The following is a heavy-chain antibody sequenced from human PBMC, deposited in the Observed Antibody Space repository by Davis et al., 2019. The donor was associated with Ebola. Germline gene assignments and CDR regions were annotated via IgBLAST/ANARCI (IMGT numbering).Heavy chain of an antibody. CDR2: ISYDGSNK. J-gene: IGHJ4*02. Sequence: GESLKISCAASGFTFSSYGMHWVRQAPGKGLEWVAVISYDGSNKYYADSVKGRFTISRDNSKNTLYLQMNSLRAEDTAAYYCAKWELGIDYWGQGTLVTVSS. D-gene: IGHD7-27*01. V-gene: IGHV3-30*18. CDR1: GFTFSSYG. CDR3: AKWELGIDY.